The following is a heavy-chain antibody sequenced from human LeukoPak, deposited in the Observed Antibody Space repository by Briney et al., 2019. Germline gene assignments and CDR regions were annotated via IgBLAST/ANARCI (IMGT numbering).Heavy chain of an antibody. CDR3: ARSVSGSYSDYYYYMDV. D-gene: IGHD1-26*01. V-gene: IGHV1-69*01. J-gene: IGHJ6*03. CDR2: IIPLFGTA. Sequence: SLKVSCKASGGTFSSHAISWVRQAPGQGLEWMGGIIPLFGTANYAQKFQGRVTITADESTSTAYMELSSMRSEDTAVHYCARSVSGSYSDYYYYMDVWGKGTTVSVSS. CDR1: GGTFSSHA.